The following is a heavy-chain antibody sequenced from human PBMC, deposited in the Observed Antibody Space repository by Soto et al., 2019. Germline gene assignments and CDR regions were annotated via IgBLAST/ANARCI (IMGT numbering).Heavy chain of an antibody. CDR2: IYHSGAT. V-gene: IGHV4-4*02. CDR3: ARHIAVPTTRGFDY. D-gene: IGHD2-15*01. Sequence: QVQLQESGPGLVKPSGTLSLTCAVSGASISSTNWWSWVRQAPGEGPEWIGEIYHSGATNYNPSLKNRVIISMDTSKNQHSLRLDSVTAEDTAVYFCARHIAVPTTRGFDYWGQGTLVTVSS. J-gene: IGHJ4*02. CDR1: GASISSTNW.